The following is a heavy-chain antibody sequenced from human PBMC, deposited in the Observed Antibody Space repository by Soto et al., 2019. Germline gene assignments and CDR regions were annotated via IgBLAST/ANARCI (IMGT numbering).Heavy chain of an antibody. J-gene: IGHJ4*02. Sequence: SETLSLTCTVSGGSISSSSYYWGWIRQPPGKGLEWIGSIYYSGSTYYNPSLKSRVTISVDTSKNQFSLKLSSVTAADTAVYYCARILEWLFFDYWGQGTLVTVSS. D-gene: IGHD3-3*01. V-gene: IGHV4-39*01. CDR3: ARILEWLFFDY. CDR2: IYYSGST. CDR1: GGSISSSSYY.